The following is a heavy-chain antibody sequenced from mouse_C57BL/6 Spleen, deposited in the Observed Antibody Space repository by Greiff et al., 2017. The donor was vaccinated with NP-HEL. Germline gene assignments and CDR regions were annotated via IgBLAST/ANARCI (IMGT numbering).Heavy chain of an antibody. V-gene: IGHV5-16*01. D-gene: IGHD2-2*01. Sequence: EVHLVESEGGLVQPGSSMKLSCTASGFTFSDYYMAWVRQVPEKGLEWVANINYDGSSTYYLDYLKSRFIISRDNAKNILYLQMSSLKCEDTATYYCARDGYGDWYFDVWGTGTTVTVSS. CDR2: INYDGSST. CDR3: ARDGYGDWYFDV. J-gene: IGHJ1*03. CDR1: GFTFSDYY.